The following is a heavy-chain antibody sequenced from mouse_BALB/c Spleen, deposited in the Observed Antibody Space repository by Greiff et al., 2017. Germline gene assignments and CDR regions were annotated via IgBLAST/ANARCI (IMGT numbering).Heavy chain of an antibody. CDR1: GFAFSSYD. D-gene: IGHD1-3*01. CDR3: ARRGKGWYFDV. CDR2: ISSGGGST. V-gene: IGHV5-12-1*01. J-gene: IGHJ1*01. Sequence: EVKLVESGGGLVKPGGSLKLSCAASGFAFSSYDMSWVRQTPEMRLEWVAYISSGGGSTYYTDTVKGRFTISRDNAKNTLYLQMSSLKSEDTAMYYCARRGKGWYFDVWGAGTTVTVSS.